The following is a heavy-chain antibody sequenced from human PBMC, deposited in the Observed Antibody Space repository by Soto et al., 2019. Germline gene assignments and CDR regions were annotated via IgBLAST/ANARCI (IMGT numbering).Heavy chain of an antibody. Sequence: PGGSLRLSGASSGFTFSIYLMHWVRQAPGKGLVWVSRINSDGSSTSYADSVKGRFTISRDNAKNTLYLQMNSLRAEDTAVYYCARQWTNYDILTGYFQYYFDYWGQGTLVTVSS. D-gene: IGHD3-9*01. CDR2: INSDGSST. V-gene: IGHV3-74*01. CDR1: GFTFSIYL. CDR3: ARQWTNYDILTGYFQYYFDY. J-gene: IGHJ4*02.